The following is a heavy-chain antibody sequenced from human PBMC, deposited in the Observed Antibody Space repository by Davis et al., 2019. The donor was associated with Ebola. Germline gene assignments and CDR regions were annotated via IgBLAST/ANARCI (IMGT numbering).Heavy chain of an antibody. D-gene: IGHD1-26*01. J-gene: IGHJ4*02. V-gene: IGHV4-59*01. CDR1: GGSISSYY. Sequence: PSESLSLTCTVSGGSISSYYWSWIRQPPGKGLEWIGYIYYSGSTNYNPSLKSRVTISVDTSKNQFSLKLSSVTAADTAVYYCAREPVGSWGEYYFDYWGQGTLVTVSS. CDR2: IYYSGST. CDR3: AREPVGSWGEYYFDY.